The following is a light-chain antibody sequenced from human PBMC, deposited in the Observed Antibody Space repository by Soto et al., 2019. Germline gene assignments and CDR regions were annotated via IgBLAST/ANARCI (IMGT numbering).Light chain of an antibody. CDR2: LGS. V-gene: IGKV2-28*01. CDR1: QSLLHSNGYNY. J-gene: IGKJ4*01. CDR3: MQALQTPLT. Sequence: DIVMTQSPLSLPVTPGEPASISCKSSQSLLHSNGYNYLDWYLQKPGQSPQLLIYLGSNRASGVPDRFSGRGSGTDFTLKISRVEAEDVGIYYCMQALQTPLTFGGGTKVEI.